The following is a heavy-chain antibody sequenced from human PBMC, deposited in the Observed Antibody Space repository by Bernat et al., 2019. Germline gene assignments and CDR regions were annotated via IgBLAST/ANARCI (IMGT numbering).Heavy chain of an antibody. D-gene: IGHD3-9*01. CDR2: IYYSGNT. Sequence: QVQLQESGPGLVKPSQTLSLTCTVSGGSISSGGYYWSWIRQHPGKGLEWIGYIYYSGNTYYNPSLQSRVTISVDTSKKQFSLNLRSVTAADTAVYYCARSTYDILTGYPSFDYWGQGTWSPSPQ. CDR1: GGSISSGGYY. J-gene: IGHJ4*02. CDR3: ARSTYDILTGYPSFDY. V-gene: IGHV4-31*03.